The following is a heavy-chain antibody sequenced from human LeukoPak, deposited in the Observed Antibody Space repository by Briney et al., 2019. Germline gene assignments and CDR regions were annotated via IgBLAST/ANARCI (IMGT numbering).Heavy chain of an antibody. V-gene: IGHV3-11*01. CDR1: GFTFSDYY. Sequence: GGSLRLSCAASGFTFSDYYMSWIRQAPGKGLEWVSYISSSGGTIYYANSVKGRFTISRDNAKNSLYLQMNSLRAEDTAVYYCASAHWNYGAFDIWGQGTMVTVSS. CDR2: ISSSGGTI. D-gene: IGHD1-7*01. CDR3: ASAHWNYGAFDI. J-gene: IGHJ3*02.